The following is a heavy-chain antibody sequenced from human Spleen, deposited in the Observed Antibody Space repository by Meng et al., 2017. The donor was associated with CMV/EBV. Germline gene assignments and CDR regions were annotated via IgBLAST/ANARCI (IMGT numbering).Heavy chain of an antibody. CDR3: ARDLTEIYQETAPYNWLDP. Sequence: FTGYYIHWVRQVPGQGFEWMGWINPNSGGTHYAQKFQGRVTMTRDTSISTAYMELSRLRSDDTALYYCARDLTEIYQETAPYNWLDPWGQGTLVTVSS. V-gene: IGHV1-2*02. CDR2: INPNSGGT. J-gene: IGHJ5*02. D-gene: IGHD1-14*01. CDR1: FTGYY.